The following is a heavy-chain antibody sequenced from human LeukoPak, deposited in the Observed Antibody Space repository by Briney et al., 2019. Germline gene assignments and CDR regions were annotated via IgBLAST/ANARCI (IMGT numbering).Heavy chain of an antibody. CDR3: GRDRPSGYYDY. CDR2: INHSGIT. CDR1: SYSIRSDYY. J-gene: IGHJ4*02. D-gene: IGHD3-22*01. V-gene: IGHV4-38-2*02. Sequence: SETLSLTCTVSSYSIRSDYYWGWIRQPPGKGLEWIASINHSGITYYSPSLKSRVTVSVDMSKNQFSLKLTSVTAADTAVYYCGRDRPSGYYDYWGQGILVTVSS.